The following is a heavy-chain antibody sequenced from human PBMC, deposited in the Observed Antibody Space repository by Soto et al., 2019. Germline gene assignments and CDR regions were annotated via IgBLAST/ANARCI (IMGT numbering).Heavy chain of an antibody. V-gene: IGHV4-39*01. CDR3: ARHRRETGTYAQPLDS. CDR2: ISYGGSS. Sequence: SETLSLTCSVSGGSVSSSSFYWGWVHQPPGKGLEWIGSISYGGSSYYIPSLMSRVTMSVDTSTNQLSLNLNSVTAADTALYFCARHRRETGTYAQPLDSWGQGTLVTVSS. D-gene: IGHD1-1*01. J-gene: IGHJ4*02. CDR1: GGSVSSSSFY.